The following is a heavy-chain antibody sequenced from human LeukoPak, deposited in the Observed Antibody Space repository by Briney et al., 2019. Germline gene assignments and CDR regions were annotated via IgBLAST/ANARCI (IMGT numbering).Heavy chain of an antibody. CDR3: ARESSEFDAFDI. Sequence: SETLSLTCAVYGGSFSGYYWSWIRQPPGKGLEWIGEINHSGSTNYNPSLKSRVTISVDTSKNQFSLKLSSVTAADTAVYYCARESSEFDAFDIWGQGTMVTVSS. CDR2: INHSGST. J-gene: IGHJ3*02. V-gene: IGHV4-34*01. CDR1: GGSFSGYY. D-gene: IGHD3-10*01.